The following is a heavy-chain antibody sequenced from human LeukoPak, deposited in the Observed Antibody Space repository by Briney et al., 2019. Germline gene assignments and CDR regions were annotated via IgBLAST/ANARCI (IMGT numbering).Heavy chain of an antibody. CDR3: ARGRGIVGATLDY. D-gene: IGHD1-26*01. Sequence: ASVKVSCKASGYTFIGYYMHWVRQAPGQGLEWMGWINPNSGGTNYAQKFQGRVTMTRDTSISTAYMELSRLRSDDTAMYYCARGRGIVGATLDYWGQGNLVTVSS. V-gene: IGHV1-2*02. CDR1: GYTFIGYY. CDR2: INPNSGGT. J-gene: IGHJ4*02.